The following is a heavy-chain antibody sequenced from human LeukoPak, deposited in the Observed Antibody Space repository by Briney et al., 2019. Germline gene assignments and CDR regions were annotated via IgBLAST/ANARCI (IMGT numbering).Heavy chain of an antibody. D-gene: IGHD4-23*01. J-gene: IGHJ4*02. Sequence: GGSLRLSCAAAGYTFSRYAIHWVRQAPGSGLVWVAHVNPDGSGTSYVDSVKGRFTISRDNAKSTLYLHLNSLRAEDTAVYYCAKRWRGNSRALDYWGQGTLVTVSS. CDR3: AKRWRGNSRALDY. CDR2: VNPDGSGT. CDR1: GYTFSRYA. V-gene: IGHV3-74*01.